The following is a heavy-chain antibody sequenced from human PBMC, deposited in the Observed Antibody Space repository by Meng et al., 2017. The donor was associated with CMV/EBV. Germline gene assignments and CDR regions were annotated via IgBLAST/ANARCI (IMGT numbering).Heavy chain of an antibody. CDR3: ARVQERYDGAFDI. Sequence: ASVKVSCKASGYTFTSYGISWVRQAPGQGLEWMGWISAYNGNTNYAQKLQGRVTMTTDTSTSTADMELRSLRSDDTAVYYCARVQERYDGAFDIWGQGTMVTVSS. J-gene: IGHJ3*02. V-gene: IGHV1-18*01. CDR1: GYTFTSYG. D-gene: IGHD1-1*01. CDR2: ISAYNGNT.